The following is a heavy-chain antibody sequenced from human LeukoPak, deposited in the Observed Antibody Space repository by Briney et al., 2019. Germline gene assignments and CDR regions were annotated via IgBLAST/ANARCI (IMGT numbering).Heavy chain of an antibody. V-gene: IGHV1-69*01. D-gene: IGHD1-7*01. CDR2: IIPIFGTA. J-gene: IGHJ5*02. CDR1: GGTFSSYA. Sequence: GASVKVSCKASGGTFSSYAISWVRQAPGQGLEWMGGIIPIFGTANYAQKFQGRVTITADESTSTAYMELSSLRSEDMAVYYCARARTTEGTQYWFDPWGQGTLVTVSS. CDR3: ARARTTEGTQYWFDP.